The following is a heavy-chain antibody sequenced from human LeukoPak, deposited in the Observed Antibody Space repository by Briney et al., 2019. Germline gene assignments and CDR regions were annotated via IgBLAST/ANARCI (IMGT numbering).Heavy chain of an antibody. J-gene: IGHJ4*02. CDR2: ISSSSSYI. D-gene: IGHD1-26*01. CDR1: GFTFSSYS. Sequence: PGGSLRLSCAASGFTFSSYSMNWVRQAPGKGLEWVSSISSSSSYIYYADSVKGRFTISRDNAKNSLYLQMNSLRAEDTAVYYCAREFSAGGAYFDYWGQGTLVTVSS. V-gene: IGHV3-21*01. CDR3: AREFSAGGAYFDY.